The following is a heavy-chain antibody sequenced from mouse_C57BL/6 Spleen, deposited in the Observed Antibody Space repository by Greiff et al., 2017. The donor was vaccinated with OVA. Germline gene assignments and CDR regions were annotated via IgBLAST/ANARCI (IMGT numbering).Heavy chain of an antibody. CDR2: INPSTGGT. CDR3: ARWGLLPYFDY. V-gene: IGHV1-42*01. CDR1: GYSFTGYY. J-gene: IGHJ2*01. D-gene: IGHD2-3*01. Sequence: VQLQQSGPELVKPGASVKISCKASGYSFTGYYMNWVKQSPEKSLEWIGEINPSTGGTTYNQKFKAKATLTVDKSSSTAYMQLKSLTSEDSAVYHCARWGLLPYFDYWGQGTTLTVSS.